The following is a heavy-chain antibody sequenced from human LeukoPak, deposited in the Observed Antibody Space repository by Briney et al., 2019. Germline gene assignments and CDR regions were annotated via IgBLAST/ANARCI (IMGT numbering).Heavy chain of an antibody. J-gene: IGHJ4*02. CDR2: TYYRSKWYN. Sequence: SQTLSLTCAISGDSVSSNSAAWYWIRQCPSRGLEWLGRTYYRSKWYNDYAASVKGRLTINPDTSKNQFSLQLNSVTPEDTAVYYCARALRANCDGDCYPVDYWGQGTLVTVSS. D-gene: IGHD2-21*02. CDR3: ARALRANCDGDCYPVDY. V-gene: IGHV6-1*01. CDR1: GDSVSSNSAA.